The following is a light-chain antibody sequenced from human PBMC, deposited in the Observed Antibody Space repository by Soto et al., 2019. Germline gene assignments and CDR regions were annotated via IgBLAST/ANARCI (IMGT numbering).Light chain of an antibody. CDR2: DAS. J-gene: IGKJ2*01. V-gene: IGKV1-5*01. Sequence: DIQMTQSPSTLSASVGDRVTISCRASQSIQTWLAWYQQKPGKAPNLLIFDASDLASGVSSRFSGSGSGAEFTLTINSLQADEFATYYCQQYASYPYTFGRGTRLEIK. CDR3: QQYASYPYT. CDR1: QSIQTW.